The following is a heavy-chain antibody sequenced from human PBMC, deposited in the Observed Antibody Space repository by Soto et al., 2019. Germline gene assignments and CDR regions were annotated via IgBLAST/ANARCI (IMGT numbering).Heavy chain of an antibody. Sequence: VQLQESGPGLVKPSQTLSLPCTVSVGSISRGGYYWGWIRQHPGKGLEWIGYIYYSGSTYYNPSLKSRVTISVDTSKNQFSLKLSSVTAADTAGYDCASRYLYYFDDWGQGTLVTVSS. CDR2: IYYSGST. CDR3: ASRYLYYFDD. V-gene: IGHV4-31*03. CDR1: VGSISRGGYY. J-gene: IGHJ4*02. D-gene: IGHD1-1*01.